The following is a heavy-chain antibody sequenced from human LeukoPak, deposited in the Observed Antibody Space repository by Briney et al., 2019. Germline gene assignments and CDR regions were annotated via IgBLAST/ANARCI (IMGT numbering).Heavy chain of an antibody. D-gene: IGHD2-2*02. V-gene: IGHV4-59*08. Sequence: SETLSLTCTVSGGSISSYYWSWIRQPPGKGLEWIGYIYYSGSTNYNPSLKSRVTISVDTSKNQFSLKLSSVTAADTAVYYCARGYCSSTSCYKEGPNLDPWGQGTLVTVSS. CDR2: IYYSGST. CDR1: GGSISSYY. CDR3: ARGYCSSTSCYKEGPNLDP. J-gene: IGHJ5*02.